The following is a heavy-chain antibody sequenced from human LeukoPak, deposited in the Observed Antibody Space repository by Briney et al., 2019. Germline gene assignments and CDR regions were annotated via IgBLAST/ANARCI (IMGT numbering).Heavy chain of an antibody. CDR3: ARDPRQHPPHWGKFDY. J-gene: IGHJ4*02. V-gene: IGHV3-30-3*01. Sequence: PGRSLRLSCAASGFTVSNYAMLWVRQTQGKGLEWVAFISKEGISRYYADSVKGRFTISRDNSKNSLNLQMNSLRADDTGVYYCARDPRQHPPHWGKFDYWGQGTPVSVSS. CDR1: GFTVSNYA. CDR2: ISKEGISR. D-gene: IGHD3-16*01.